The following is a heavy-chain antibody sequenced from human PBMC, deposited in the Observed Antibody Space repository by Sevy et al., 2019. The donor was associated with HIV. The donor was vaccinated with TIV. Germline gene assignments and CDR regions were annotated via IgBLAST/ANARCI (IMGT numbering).Heavy chain of an antibody. D-gene: IGHD6-13*01. CDR3: ATHAGIAAAGRVLDY. CDR2: IRNKADSYNT. V-gene: IGHV3-72*01. CDR1: GFTFSDHY. Sequence: GGSLRLSCAASGFTFSDHYMEWVRQAPGKGLEWVGRIRNKADSYNTEYAASVKGRFTISRDDSKNSLYLLMNSLKTEDTAVYYCATHAGIAAAGRVLDYWGQGTLVTVSS. J-gene: IGHJ4*02.